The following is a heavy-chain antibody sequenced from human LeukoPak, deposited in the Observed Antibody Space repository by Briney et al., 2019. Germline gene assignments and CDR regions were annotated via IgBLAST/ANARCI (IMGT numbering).Heavy chain of an antibody. CDR2: MNPNSGNT. CDR3: ARAPMVRGVISYDY. J-gene: IGHJ4*02. V-gene: IGHV1-8*02. Sequence: ASVKVSCKASGYTFTGYYMHWVRQAPGQGLEWMGWMNPNSGNTGYAQKFQGRVTMTRNTSISTAYMELSSLRSEDTAVYYCARAPMVRGVISYDYWGQGTLVTVSS. CDR1: GYTFTGYY. D-gene: IGHD3-10*01.